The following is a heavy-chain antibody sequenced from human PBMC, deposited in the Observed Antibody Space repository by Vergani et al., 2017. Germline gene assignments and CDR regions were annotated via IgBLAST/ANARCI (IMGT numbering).Heavy chain of an antibody. Sequence: EVQLLESGGDLVQPGGSLRLSCAASGFTFNHYAMNWVRQGPGKGLEWVSGISGRGGSTYYEGSVKGRFTISRDSSKNTLYLQMNSLSAGDTAVYYCAKANPRNSGYDYLYYYHAMDVWGQGTTVTVSS. CDR1: GFTFNHYA. CDR2: ISGRGGST. V-gene: IGHV3-23*01. D-gene: IGHD5-12*01. CDR3: AKANPRNSGYDYLYYYHAMDV. J-gene: IGHJ6*02.